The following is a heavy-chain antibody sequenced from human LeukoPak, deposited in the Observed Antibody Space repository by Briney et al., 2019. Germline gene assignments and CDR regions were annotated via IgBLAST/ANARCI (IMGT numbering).Heavy chain of an antibody. V-gene: IGHV3-23*01. J-gene: IGHJ2*01. CDR2: ISGSGGST. Sequence: PGGSLRLSCAASGFTFSSYAMSWVRQAPGKGLEWVSAISGSGGSTYYADSVKGRFTISRDNSKNTLYLQMNSLRAEDTAVYYCAREGPSSDGYDWYFDLWGRGTLVTVSS. D-gene: IGHD6-19*01. CDR1: GFTFSSYA. CDR3: AREGPSSDGYDWYFDL.